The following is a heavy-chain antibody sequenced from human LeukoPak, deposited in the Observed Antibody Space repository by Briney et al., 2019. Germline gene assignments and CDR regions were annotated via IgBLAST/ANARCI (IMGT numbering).Heavy chain of an antibody. Sequence: GGSQRLSCATSGFTLRSFSVSWVRQAPEKGLEWVSSITGSGAHTNYADSVKGRFTISRDNSKNTLYLQMDSLTAEDTAVYYCAKRAFLESGTHDYWGQGTPVTVSS. J-gene: IGHJ4*02. CDR2: ITGSGAHT. CDR3: AKRAFLESGTHDY. D-gene: IGHD3-10*01. V-gene: IGHV3-23*01. CDR1: GFTLRSFS.